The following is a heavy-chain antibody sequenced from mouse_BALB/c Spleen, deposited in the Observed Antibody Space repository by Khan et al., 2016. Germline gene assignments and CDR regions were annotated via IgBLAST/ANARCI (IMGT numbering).Heavy chain of an antibody. CDR2: INTYSGES. J-gene: IGHJ1*01. V-gene: IGHV9-3-1*01. Sequence: QIELVQSGPELKKPGKTVKISCKASGYTFTNYGMNWVKQAPGKGLKWMGWINTYSGESTYADDFKGRFAFSLETSANPAQLKINNRKNEDTATYFYARYHYYCDSSGYFDVWGAGTTLTVSS. D-gene: IGHD1-1*01. CDR3: ARYHYYCDSSGYFDV. CDR1: GYTFTNYG.